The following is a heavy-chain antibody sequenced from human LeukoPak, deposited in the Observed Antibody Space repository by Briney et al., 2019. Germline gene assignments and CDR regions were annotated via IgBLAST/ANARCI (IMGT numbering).Heavy chain of an antibody. J-gene: IGHJ5*02. CDR3: ARHTGRPQAGWFDP. CDR1: GNSFGTYW. D-gene: IGHD3-10*01. V-gene: IGHV5-51*01. Sequence: GESLKISCKDVGNSFGTYWVGWVRQMPGKGLEYMGIIFPRTSEVRYGPAFQGQVTISADKSLSTAYLQWTGLKASDTAMYYCARHTGRPQAGWFDPWGQGTLVAVSS. CDR2: IFPRTSEV.